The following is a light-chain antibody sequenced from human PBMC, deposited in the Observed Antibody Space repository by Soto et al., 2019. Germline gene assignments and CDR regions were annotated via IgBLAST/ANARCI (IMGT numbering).Light chain of an antibody. Sequence: EIVLTQSPGTLSLSPGERATLSCRASQSVGSNYLVWYQQKPGQALRLLIYGASSRATGIPDRFSGSGSGTDFALTISRLEPEDFAVYYCQQYNGSSSTFGQGTTLQIK. J-gene: IGKJ2*01. CDR3: QQYNGSSST. V-gene: IGKV3-20*01. CDR1: QSVGSNY. CDR2: GAS.